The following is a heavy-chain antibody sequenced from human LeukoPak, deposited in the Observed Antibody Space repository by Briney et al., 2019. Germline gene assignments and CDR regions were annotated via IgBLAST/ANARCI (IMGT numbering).Heavy chain of an antibody. CDR3: ARDPPYYDFWSGYLSADRRRYFDY. Sequence: ASVKVSSKASGYTFSSYGISSVRQAPRERLEWMGWISAYNGNTNYAQKPQGRVTMTTDTSTSTAYMELRSLRYDDTAVYYCARDPPYYDFWSGYLSADRRRYFDYWGQGTLVTVSS. D-gene: IGHD3-3*01. J-gene: IGHJ4*02. CDR2: ISAYNGNT. CDR1: GYTFSSYG. V-gene: IGHV1-18*01.